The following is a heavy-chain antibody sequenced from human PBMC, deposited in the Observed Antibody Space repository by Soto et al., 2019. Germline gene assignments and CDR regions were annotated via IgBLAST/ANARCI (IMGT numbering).Heavy chain of an antibody. Sequence: ASVKVSCKASGYTFTSYYMHWVRRAPGQGLEWMGIINPSGGSTSYAQKFQGRVTMTRDTSTSTVYMELSSLRSEDTAVYYCARDRRMVRGVMGDWGQGTLVTVSS. V-gene: IGHV1-46*01. CDR3: ARDRRMVRGVMGD. D-gene: IGHD3-10*01. CDR1: GYTFTSYY. CDR2: INPSGGST. J-gene: IGHJ4*02.